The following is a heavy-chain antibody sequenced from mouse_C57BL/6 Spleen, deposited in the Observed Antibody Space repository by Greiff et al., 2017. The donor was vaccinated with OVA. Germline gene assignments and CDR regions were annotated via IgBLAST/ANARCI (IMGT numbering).Heavy chain of an antibody. Sequence: QVQLQQPGAELVKPGASVKLSCKASGYTFTSYWMHWVKQRPGQGLEWIGMIHPTSGSTNYNEKFKSKATLTVDKSSSTAYMHLSSLTSEYSAVYYGASGSSQAWFAYWGQGTLVTVSA. CDR3: ASGSSQAWFAY. CDR1: GYTFTSYW. CDR2: IHPTSGST. V-gene: IGHV1-64*01. D-gene: IGHD1-1*01. J-gene: IGHJ3*01.